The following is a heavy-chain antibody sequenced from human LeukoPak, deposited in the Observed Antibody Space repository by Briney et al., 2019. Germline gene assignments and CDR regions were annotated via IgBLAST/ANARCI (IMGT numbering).Heavy chain of an antibody. D-gene: IGHD3-22*01. Sequence: ASVKVSCKASGYTFTSYGISWVRQAPGQGLEWMGWISAYNGNTNYAQKLQGRVTMTTDTSTSTAYMELRSLRSDDTAVYYCARETFAGRNYYDSSGYFHVDYWGQGTLVTVSS. J-gene: IGHJ4*02. CDR2: ISAYNGNT. V-gene: IGHV1-18*01. CDR3: ARETFAGRNYYDSSGYFHVDY. CDR1: GYTFTSYG.